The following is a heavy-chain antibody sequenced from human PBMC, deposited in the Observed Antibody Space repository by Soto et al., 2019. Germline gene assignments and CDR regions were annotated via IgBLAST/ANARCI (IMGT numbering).Heavy chain of an antibody. D-gene: IGHD3-9*01. J-gene: IGHJ5*02. CDR2: IYYGGSA. CDR1: GSPISSYY. Sequence: SETLSLTCTVSGSPISSYYWNWIRQPPGKGLEWIGYIYYGGSANYNPSLKSRVTISLDTSKNQFSLKMSSVTAADTAVYFCARGDDILTGMNWFDPWGQGTLVTVSS. V-gene: IGHV4-59*01. CDR3: ARGDDILTGMNWFDP.